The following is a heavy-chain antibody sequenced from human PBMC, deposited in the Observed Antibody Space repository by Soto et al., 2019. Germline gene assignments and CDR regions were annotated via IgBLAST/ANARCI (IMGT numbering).Heavy chain of an antibody. CDR1: GFSLSTSGVG. D-gene: IGHD6-13*01. J-gene: IGHJ4*02. Sequence: SGPTLVKPTQTLTLTCTFSGFSLSTSGVGVGWIRQPPGKALEWLALIYWDDDKRYSPSLKSRLTITKDTSKNQVVLTMTNMDPVDTATYYCAHSIDTAAGTDHYFDYWGQGTLVTVSS. CDR2: IYWDDDK. CDR3: AHSIDTAAGTDHYFDY. V-gene: IGHV2-5*02.